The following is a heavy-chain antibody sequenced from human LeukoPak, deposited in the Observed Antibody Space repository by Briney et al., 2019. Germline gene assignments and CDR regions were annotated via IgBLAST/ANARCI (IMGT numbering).Heavy chain of an antibody. V-gene: IGHV3-23*01. Sequence: PGGSLRLSCAASGFTFSSYGMSWVRQAPGKGLEWVSAISGSDYTTYYADSVKGRFTISRDNSKSTVYLQMNSLRADDTAIYYCAKEVLWGQGTLVTVSS. CDR2: ISGSDYTT. J-gene: IGHJ4*02. CDR1: GFTFSSYG. CDR3: AKEVL.